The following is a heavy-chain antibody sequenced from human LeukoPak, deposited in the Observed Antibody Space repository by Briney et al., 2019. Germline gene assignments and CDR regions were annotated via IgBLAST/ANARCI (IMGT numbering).Heavy chain of an antibody. CDR1: GFTFKSYA. CDR3: ARESATTGY. J-gene: IGHJ4*02. V-gene: IGHV3-23*01. CDR2: TSTAGDRT. D-gene: IGHD1-26*01. Sequence: GGSLRLSCAASGFTFKSYAMIWVRQAPGKGLESVSSTSTAGDRTYYTDSVKGRFAISRDNSKNTLYLQMNNLRVEDTAVYYCARESATTGYWGQGTLVTVSS.